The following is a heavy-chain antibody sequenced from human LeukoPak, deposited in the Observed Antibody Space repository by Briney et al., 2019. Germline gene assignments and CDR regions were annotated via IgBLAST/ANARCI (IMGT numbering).Heavy chain of an antibody. CDR1: GFTFSDYY. Sequence: GGSLRLSCAASGFTFSDYYMSWIRQAPGKGLEWVSYISRSGRTIYYADSVKGRFTISRDNSKNSLYLQMNSLRAEDTAVYYCATSNIAARDYWGQGTLVTVSS. V-gene: IGHV3-11*01. CDR3: ATSNIAARDY. CDR2: ISRSGRTI. J-gene: IGHJ4*02. D-gene: IGHD6-6*01.